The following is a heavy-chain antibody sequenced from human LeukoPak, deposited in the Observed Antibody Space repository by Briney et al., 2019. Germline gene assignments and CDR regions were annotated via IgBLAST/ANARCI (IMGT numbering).Heavy chain of an antibody. CDR2: IWYDGSNK. Sequence: GGSLRLSCAASGFTFSSYGMHWVRQAPGKGLEWVTVIWYDGSNKYYADSVKGRFTISRDNSKNTLYLQMNSLRAEDTAVYYCARDLYGSGYFMYYFDYWGQGTLVTVSS. CDR1: GFTFSSYG. V-gene: IGHV3-33*01. D-gene: IGHD3-22*01. J-gene: IGHJ4*02. CDR3: ARDLYGSGYFMYYFDY.